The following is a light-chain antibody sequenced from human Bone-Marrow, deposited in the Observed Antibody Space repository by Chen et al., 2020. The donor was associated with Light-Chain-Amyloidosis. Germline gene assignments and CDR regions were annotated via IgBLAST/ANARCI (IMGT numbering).Light chain of an antibody. Sequence: SYVLTQPFSVSVAPGQTAMIACGGNNIGSTSVHWYQQTPGPAPLLVVYDDSDRPSGIPERLSGSTPGNTATLTISRVEAGDEADYYCQGWDESSDRPVFGGGTKLTVL. J-gene: IGLJ3*02. V-gene: IGLV3-21*02. CDR1: NIGSTS. CDR2: DDS. CDR3: QGWDESSDRPV.